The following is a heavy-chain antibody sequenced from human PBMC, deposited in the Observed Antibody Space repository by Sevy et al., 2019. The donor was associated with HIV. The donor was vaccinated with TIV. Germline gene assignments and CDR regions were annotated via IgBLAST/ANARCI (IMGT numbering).Heavy chain of an antibody. Sequence: GGSLGLSCAASGFTFNNVWMSWVRQAPGKGLEWVAHIKSKSDGGTTDYAAPVRGRFTISRDDSKNTLYLQMNSLKTEDTAVYYCTTGGSLFQHWGQGTLVTVSS. CDR2: IKSKSDGGTT. D-gene: IGHD3-16*01. J-gene: IGHJ1*01. CDR1: GFTFNNVW. CDR3: TTGGSLFQH. V-gene: IGHV3-15*01.